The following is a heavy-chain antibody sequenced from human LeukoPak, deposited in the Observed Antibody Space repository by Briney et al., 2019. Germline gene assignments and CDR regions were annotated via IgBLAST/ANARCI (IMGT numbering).Heavy chain of an antibody. CDR3: ARDMGDTLTAYPFDY. D-gene: IGHD3-9*01. CDR2: ISYDGSNK. CDR1: GFTFSSYA. V-gene: IGHV3-30*04. J-gene: IGHJ4*02. Sequence: GGSLRLSCAASGFTFSSYAMHWVRQAPGKGLEWVAVISYDGSNKYYADSVKGRFTISRDNAKNLLYLHMTSLRAEDTAVYYCARDMGDTLTAYPFDYWGQGTLVTVSS.